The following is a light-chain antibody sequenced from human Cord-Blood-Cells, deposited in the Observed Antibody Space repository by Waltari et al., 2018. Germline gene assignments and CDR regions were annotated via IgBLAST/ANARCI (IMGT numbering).Light chain of an antibody. V-gene: IGKV3-20*01. CDR3: QQYGSSFT. Sequence: EIVLTQSPGTLSLSQGDRATLSCRASQSVSSSYLAWYQQKPGQAPRLLIYGASSRATGIPDRFSGSGSGTDFTLTISRLEPEDFAVYYCQQYGSSFTFGPGTKVDIK. J-gene: IGKJ3*01. CDR1: QSVSSSY. CDR2: GAS.